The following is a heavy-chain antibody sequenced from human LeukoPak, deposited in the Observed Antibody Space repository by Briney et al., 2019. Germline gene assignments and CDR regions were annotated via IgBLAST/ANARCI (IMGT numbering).Heavy chain of an antibody. CDR1: GFTFSSYW. CDR3: AEAPPGI. J-gene: IGHJ4*02. V-gene: IGHV3-74*03. CDR2: INSDGSST. Sequence: GGSLRLSCAASGFTFSSYWMHWVRQAPGKGLVWVSRINSDGSSTMYAESVKGRFTISRDNAKNTLFLQINSLRVEDTAVYYCAEAPPGIWGQGILVTVSS. D-gene: IGHD3-10*01.